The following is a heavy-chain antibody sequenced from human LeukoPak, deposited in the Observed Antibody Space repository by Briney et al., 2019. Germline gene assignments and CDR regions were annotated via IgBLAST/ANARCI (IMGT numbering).Heavy chain of an antibody. Sequence: SETLSLTCSVSGGSISSGSYYWRWIRQPAGKGLEWIGRTHTSGSIKYNPSLKSRVTISVDTSKNQFSLHLSSVTAADTAVYYCVGQYYYDSSGYWPFDYWGQGTLVTVSS. CDR3: VGQYYYDSSGYWPFDY. V-gene: IGHV4-61*02. CDR1: GGSISSGSYY. CDR2: THTSGSI. J-gene: IGHJ4*02. D-gene: IGHD3-22*01.